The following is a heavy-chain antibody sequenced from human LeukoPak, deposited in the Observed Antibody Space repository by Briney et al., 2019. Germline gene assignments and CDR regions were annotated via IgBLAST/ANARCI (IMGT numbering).Heavy chain of an antibody. V-gene: IGHV4-4*07. CDR2: IYTSGST. Sequence: PSETLSLTCTVSGGSISSYYWSWIRQPAGKGLEWIGRIYTSGSTNYNPSLKSRVTMSVDTSKNQFSLKLSSVTAADTAVYYCAREAECSGGSCYSYGWFDPWGQGTQVIVSS. D-gene: IGHD2-15*01. CDR1: GGSISSYY. J-gene: IGHJ5*02. CDR3: AREAECSGGSCYSYGWFDP.